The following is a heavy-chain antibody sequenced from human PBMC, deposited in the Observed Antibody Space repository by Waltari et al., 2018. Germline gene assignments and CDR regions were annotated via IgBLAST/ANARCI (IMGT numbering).Heavy chain of an antibody. CDR2: ISLNSVSI. Sequence: VQLVQSGAEVKKPGASVKVSCRASGYTFTSYYMHWVRQAQGTGLEWVTGISLNSVSIGYADSVKGRFTISRDNAKNSLYLQMNSRRAEDTALYYCAKDIKADYSNYGAFDIWGQGTMVTVSS. CDR3: AKDIKADYSNYGAFDI. CDR1: GYTFTSYY. D-gene: IGHD4-4*01. J-gene: IGHJ3*02. V-gene: IGHV3-9*01.